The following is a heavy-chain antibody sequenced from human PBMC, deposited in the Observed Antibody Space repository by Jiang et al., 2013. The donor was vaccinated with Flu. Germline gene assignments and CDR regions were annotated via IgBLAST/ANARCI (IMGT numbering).Heavy chain of an antibody. V-gene: IGHV4-39*01. CDR3: VRHSFYSNSSASYYYFDY. D-gene: IGHD3-22*01. Sequence: PGLVKPSETLSLTCTVSGGSISSSTYYWGWIRQPPGKGLEWIGSGNIYNSGNTYYNPSLKSRVTISVDTSKNQFSLKLSSVIAADTAVYYCVRHSFYSNSSASYYYFDYWGQGTLVTVSS. J-gene: IGHJ4*02. CDR2: GNIYNSGNT. CDR1: GGSISSSTYY.